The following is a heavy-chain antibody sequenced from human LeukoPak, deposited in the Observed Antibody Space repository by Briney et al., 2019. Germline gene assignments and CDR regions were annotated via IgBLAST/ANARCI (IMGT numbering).Heavy chain of an antibody. V-gene: IGHV4-38-2*02. CDR1: GYSISSGYY. CDR3: ARDGTNNYFDY. J-gene: IGHJ4*02. Sequence: PSETLSLTCAVSGYSISSGYYWGRIRQPPGKGLEWIGSIYHSGSTHYNPSLKSRVTISVDTSKNQFSLKLNSVTAADTAVYYCARDGTNNYFDYWGQGTLVTVSS. CDR2: IYHSGST. D-gene: IGHD2-2*01.